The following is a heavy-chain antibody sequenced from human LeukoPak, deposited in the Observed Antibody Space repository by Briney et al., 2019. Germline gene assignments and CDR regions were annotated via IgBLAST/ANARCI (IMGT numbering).Heavy chain of an antibody. Sequence: SETLSLTCAVYGGSFSGYYWSWIRQPPGKGLEWIGEINHSGSTNYNPSLKSRVTISVDTSKNQFSLKLSSVTAADTAVYYCARGLLRFPLYSYGMDVWGQGTTVTVSS. CDR1: GGSFSGYY. CDR2: INHSGST. D-gene: IGHD5-12*01. CDR3: ARGLLRFPLYSYGMDV. V-gene: IGHV4-34*01. J-gene: IGHJ6*02.